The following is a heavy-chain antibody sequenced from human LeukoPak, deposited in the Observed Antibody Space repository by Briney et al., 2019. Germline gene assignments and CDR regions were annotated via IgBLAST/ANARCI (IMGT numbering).Heavy chain of an antibody. J-gene: IGHJ5*02. CDR2: IYYSGST. Sequence: SETLSLTCTVSGGSISSGAYYWSWIRQHPGKGLEWIGYIYYSGSTYYNPSLKSRVTISVDTSKNQFSLKLSSVTAADTAVYYCARYYDSSGYYIGWFDPWGQGTLVTVSS. V-gene: IGHV4-31*03. D-gene: IGHD3-22*01. CDR3: ARYYDSSGYYIGWFDP. CDR1: GGSISSGAYY.